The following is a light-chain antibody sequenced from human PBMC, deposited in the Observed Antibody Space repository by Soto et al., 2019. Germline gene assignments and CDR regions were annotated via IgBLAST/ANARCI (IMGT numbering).Light chain of an antibody. CDR1: QGISSY. CDR3: QQYYSFPPT. Sequence: AIRMTQSPSSFSASTGDRVTITCRASQGISSYLAWYQQKPGKAPELLIYAASTLQSGVPSRFSGSGSGTDFTLTISCLQSEDFATYYCQQYYSFPPTFGQGTKVDI. J-gene: IGKJ1*01. V-gene: IGKV1-8*01. CDR2: AAS.